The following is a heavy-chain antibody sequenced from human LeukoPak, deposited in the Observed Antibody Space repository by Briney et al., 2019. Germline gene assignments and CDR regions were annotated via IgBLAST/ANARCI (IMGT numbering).Heavy chain of an antibody. Sequence: PGGSLRLSCAASGLTFRNYAMHWVRQAPGKGLEGVAVTTYDASDKDYADSVKGRFTISRDNSKNTLYLQMNSLRPEDTALYFCARDGAGTYLPDYWGQGILVTVSS. D-gene: IGHD3-10*01. J-gene: IGHJ4*02. CDR1: GLTFRNYA. CDR2: TTYDASDK. V-gene: IGHV3-30*04. CDR3: ARDGAGTYLPDY.